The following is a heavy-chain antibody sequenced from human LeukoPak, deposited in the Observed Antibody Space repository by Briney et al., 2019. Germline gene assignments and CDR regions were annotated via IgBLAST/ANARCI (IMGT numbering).Heavy chain of an antibody. V-gene: IGHV1-69*13. CDR3: ARGVATPFGYYMDV. Sequence: SVKVSCKASGGTFSSYAISWMRQAPGQGLEWMGGIIPIFGTASYAQKFQGRVTITADESTSTAYMELSSLRSEDTAVYYCARGVATPFGYYMDVWGKGTTVTVSS. D-gene: IGHD2-15*01. CDR2: IIPIFGTA. CDR1: GGTFSSYA. J-gene: IGHJ6*03.